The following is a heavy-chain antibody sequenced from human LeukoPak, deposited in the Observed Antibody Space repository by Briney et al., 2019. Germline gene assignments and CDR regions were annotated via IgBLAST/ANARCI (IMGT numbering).Heavy chain of an antibody. J-gene: IGHJ3*02. CDR3: AKDQNSSGWYYAFDI. CDR2: ISTTGSSI. D-gene: IGHD6-19*01. CDR1: GFTFSSYE. Sequence: GGSLRLSCAASGFTFSSYEMNWVRQAPGKGLEWVSYISTTGSSIYYADSVKGRFTISRDNVKNLLYLQMNSLRAEDTAVYYCAKDQNSSGWYYAFDIWGQGTMVTVSS. V-gene: IGHV3-48*03.